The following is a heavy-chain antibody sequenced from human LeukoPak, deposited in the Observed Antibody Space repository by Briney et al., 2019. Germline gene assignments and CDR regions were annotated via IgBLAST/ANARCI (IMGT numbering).Heavy chain of an antibody. D-gene: IGHD2-15*01. CDR3: ARDVLPQDY. V-gene: IGHV4-59*01. Sequence: PSETLSLTCTVSGRSISGYYWSWIRQPPGRGLEWIGYIHYIGSTNYNPSLKSRVTISVDTSKNQFSLKVSSVTAADTAVYYCARDVLPQDYWGQGTLVTVSS. J-gene: IGHJ4*02. CDR1: GRSISGYY. CDR2: IHYIGST.